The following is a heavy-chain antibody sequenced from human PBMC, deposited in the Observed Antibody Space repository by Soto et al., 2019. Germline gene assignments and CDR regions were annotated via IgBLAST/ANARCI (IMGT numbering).Heavy chain of an antibody. CDR3: ASWDGYSSSRFDP. CDR2: IWYDGSNK. CDR1: GFTFSSYG. J-gene: IGHJ5*02. Sequence: PGGSLRLSCAASGFTFSSYGMHWVRQAPGKGLEWVAVIWYDGSNKYYADSVKGRFTISRDNSKNTLYLQMNSLRAEDTAVYYCASWDGYSSSRFDPWGQGTLVTVSS. V-gene: IGHV3-33*01. D-gene: IGHD6-13*01.